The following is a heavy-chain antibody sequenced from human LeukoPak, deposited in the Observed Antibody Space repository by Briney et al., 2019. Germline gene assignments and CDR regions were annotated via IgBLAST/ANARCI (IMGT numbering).Heavy chain of an antibody. CDR3: AKDTTPPKAGFDP. CDR2: IRYDGSNK. J-gene: IGHJ5*02. Sequence: GGSLRLSCAASGFTFSSYGMHWVRQAPGKGLEWVAFIRYDGSNKYYADSVKGRFTISRDNSKNTLYLQMNSLRAEDTAVYYCAKDTTPPKAGFDPWGQGTLVAVSS. CDR1: GFTFSSYG. D-gene: IGHD1-14*01. V-gene: IGHV3-30*02.